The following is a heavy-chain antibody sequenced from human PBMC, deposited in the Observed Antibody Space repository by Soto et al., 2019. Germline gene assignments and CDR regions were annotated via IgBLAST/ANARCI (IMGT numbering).Heavy chain of an antibody. CDR3: ARDFVVPVAMSLDRYYYYGMDV. J-gene: IGHJ6*02. CDR1: GLTVSSNY. D-gene: IGHD2-2*01. Sequence: GGSLRLSCAASGLTVSSNYMSWGRQAPGKGLEWVSVIYSGGSTYYADSVKGRFTISRDNSKNTLYLQMNSLRAEDTAVYYCARDFVVPVAMSLDRYYYYGMDVWGQGTTVTVSS. V-gene: IGHV3-66*01. CDR2: IYSGGST.